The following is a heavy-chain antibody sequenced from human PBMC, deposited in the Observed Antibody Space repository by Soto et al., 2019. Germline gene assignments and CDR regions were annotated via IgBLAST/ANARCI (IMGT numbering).Heavy chain of an antibody. D-gene: IGHD1-26*01. CDR2: LGVSDDR. Sequence: EGQLLESGGGLVKAGGSLRLSCAASGFTLSLYTINWVRQAPGKGLEWVSSLGVSDDRFYADSVKGRFTISRDNAKNTLYLEMHGLKADDTAMYYCAKDALVGATKGGNYWFDSWGQGTLVTVSS. V-gene: IGHV3-21*06. CDR3: AKDALVGATKGGNYWFDS. CDR1: GFTLSLYT. J-gene: IGHJ5*01.